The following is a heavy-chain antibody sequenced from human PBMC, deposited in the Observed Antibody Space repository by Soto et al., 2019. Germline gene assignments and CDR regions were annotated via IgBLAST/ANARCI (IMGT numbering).Heavy chain of an antibody. V-gene: IGHV1-3*05. D-gene: IGHD6-19*01. CDR2: INAGNGNT. CDR1: GYTFTGYA. J-gene: IGHJ4*02. Sequence: QVQLVQSGAEEKKPGASVKVSCKASGYTFTGYAMHLVRQAPGQRLEWMGWINAGNGNTKYSQKFQGRVTITSDTSASTAYMELSSLRSEDTAVYYCARAVAVPADFDYWGQGTLVTVSS. CDR3: ARAVAVPADFDY.